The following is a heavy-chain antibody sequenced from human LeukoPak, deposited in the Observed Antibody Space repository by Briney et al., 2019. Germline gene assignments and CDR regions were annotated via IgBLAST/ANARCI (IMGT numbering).Heavy chain of an antibody. V-gene: IGHV3-43*01. CDR1: RFVFYDYT. CDR2: ISWDGVNT. Sequence: GGSLRLSCAASRFVFYDYTMHWVRQVPGKGLEWVSLISWDGVNTYYADSVKGRFTISRDNSKNSLFLQMNSLRTEDSALYYCTKQVSGGAYYEWVDYWGQGTLVTVSS. CDR3: TKQVSGGAYYEWVDY. J-gene: IGHJ4*02. D-gene: IGHD1-26*01.